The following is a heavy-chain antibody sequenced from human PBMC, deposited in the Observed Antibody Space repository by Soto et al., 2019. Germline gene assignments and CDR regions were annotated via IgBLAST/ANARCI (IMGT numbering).Heavy chain of an antibody. CDR3: ARDRKEDSSGLYIPPPLDY. Sequence: QVQLVQSGAEVKKPGSSVKVSCKASGGTFSSYTISWVRQAPGQGLEWMGRIIPILGIANYAQKFQGRVTITADKSTSTAYMELSSLKSEETAVYFCARDRKEDSSGLYIPPPLDYWGQGTLVTVSS. CDR2: IIPILGIA. CDR1: GGTFSSYT. D-gene: IGHD6-19*01. V-gene: IGHV1-69*02. J-gene: IGHJ4*02.